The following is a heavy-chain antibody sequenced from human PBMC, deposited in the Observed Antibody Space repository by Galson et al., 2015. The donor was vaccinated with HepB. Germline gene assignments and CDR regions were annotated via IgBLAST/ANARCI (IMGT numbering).Heavy chain of an antibody. CDR2: INWNGGST. CDR3: ASGVYGGTADY. D-gene: IGHD6-13*01. Sequence: SCAASGFTFDDYGMSWVRQAPGKGLEWVSGINWNGGSTGYADSVKGRFTISRDNAKNSLYLQMNSLRAEDTALYYCASGVYGGTADYWGQGTLVTVSS. V-gene: IGHV3-20*04. CDR1: GFTFDDYG. J-gene: IGHJ4*02.